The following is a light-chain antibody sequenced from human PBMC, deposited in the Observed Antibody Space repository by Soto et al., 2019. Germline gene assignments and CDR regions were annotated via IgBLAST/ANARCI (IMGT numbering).Light chain of an antibody. J-gene: IGKJ1*01. CDR2: SAL. Sequence: DIQMTQSPSSLSASVGDRVTITCRTSQSISTSLYWYQQKAQKAPIILIYSALTLQSGGSLQFSGRGSETHFTLTISSLQREDFATYYCQESYSFLWGTCGEGTKVDIK. CDR3: QESYSFLWGT. V-gene: IGKV1-39*01. CDR1: QSISTS.